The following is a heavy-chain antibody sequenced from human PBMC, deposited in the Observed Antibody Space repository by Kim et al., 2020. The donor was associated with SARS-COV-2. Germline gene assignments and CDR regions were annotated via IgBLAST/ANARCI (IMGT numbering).Heavy chain of an antibody. D-gene: IGHD3-3*01. J-gene: IGHJ2*01. CDR2: MHQSGTS. CDR3: ARAYYDFWSGYYGWYFDL. Sequence: SETLSLTCALYGASFSASSWSWIRQPPGKGLEWIGEMHQSGTSYYNPSLKSRVIISVDTSKKQFSLRLTSVTAADTAVYYCARAYYDFWSGYYGWYFDLWGRGTLVTVSS. V-gene: IGHV4-34*01. CDR1: GASFSASS.